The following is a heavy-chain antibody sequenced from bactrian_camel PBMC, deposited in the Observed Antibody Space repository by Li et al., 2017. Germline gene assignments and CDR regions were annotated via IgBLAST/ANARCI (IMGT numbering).Heavy chain of an antibody. CDR1: GYTYSSNC. CDR3: TVRPNSAEDNY. Sequence: DVQLVESGGGSVQPGGSLRLSCDASGYTYSSNCMGWFRQAPGTEREGVAHIDRDGSTSYLDSVKGRFTISKDNAKNTLYLQMNSLKTEDTALYYCTVRPNSAEDNYWGQGTQVTVS. CDR2: IDRDGST. J-gene: IGHJ4*01. V-gene: IGHV3S67*01.